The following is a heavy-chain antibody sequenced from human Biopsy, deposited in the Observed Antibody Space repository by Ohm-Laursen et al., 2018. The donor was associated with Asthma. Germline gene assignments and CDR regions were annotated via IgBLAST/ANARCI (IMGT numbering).Heavy chain of an antibody. CDR3: ARPRWGPYGY. J-gene: IGHJ4*02. V-gene: IGHV3-48*02. Sequence: SLRLSCTASGFTFSSYSMNWVRQAPGKGLEWVSYISSSSSTIYYADSVKGRFTISRDNAKNSLYLQMNSLRDEDTAVYYCARPRWGPYGYWGQGTLVTVPP. CDR2: ISSSSSTI. D-gene: IGHD4-17*01. CDR1: GFTFSSYS.